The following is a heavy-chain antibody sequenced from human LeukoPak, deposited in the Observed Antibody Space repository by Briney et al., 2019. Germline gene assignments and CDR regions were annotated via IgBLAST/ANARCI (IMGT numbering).Heavy chain of an antibody. CDR3: ARERYCSSTSCEKGHDAFDI. D-gene: IGHD2-2*01. J-gene: IGHJ3*02. Sequence: GGSLRLSCVASGFTFSNYAMNWVRQAPGKGLEWVANIKQDGSEKYYVDSVKGRFTISRDNAKNSLYLQMNSLRAEDTAVYYCARERYCSSTSCEKGHDAFDIWGQGTMVTVSS. V-gene: IGHV3-7*01. CDR1: GFTFSNYA. CDR2: IKQDGSEK.